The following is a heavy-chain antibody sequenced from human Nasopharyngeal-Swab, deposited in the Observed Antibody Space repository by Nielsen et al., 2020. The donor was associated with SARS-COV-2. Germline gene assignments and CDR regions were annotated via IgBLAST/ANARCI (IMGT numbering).Heavy chain of an antibody. J-gene: IGHJ6*02. CDR3: AKDRYSGSGSYKYYYFYYGMDV. CDR1: GFIFSASA. CDR2: IGDKDHNYAT. Sequence: GGSLRLSCAASGFIFSASAIHWVRQASGKGLEWVGRIGDKDHNYATTYGASVQGRFTISRDDSKNTAFLQMNSLRAEDTAIYYCAKDRYSGSGSYKYYYFYYGMDVWGQGTTVTVSS. V-gene: IGHV3-73*01. D-gene: IGHD3-10*01.